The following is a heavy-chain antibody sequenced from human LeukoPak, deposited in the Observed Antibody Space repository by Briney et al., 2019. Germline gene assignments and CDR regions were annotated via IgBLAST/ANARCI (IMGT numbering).Heavy chain of an antibody. V-gene: IGHV3-9*01. D-gene: IGHD3-22*01. J-gene: IGHJ4*02. Sequence: PGGSLRLSCAASGFTFDDYAMHWVRQAPGKGLEWVSGISWNSGSIGYADSVKGRFTISRDNAKNSLYLQMNSLRAEDTALYYCAENLLRDYYDSSGYYPSPLDFWGQGTLVTVSS. CDR1: GFTFDDYA. CDR3: AENLLRDYYDSSGYYPSPLDF. CDR2: ISWNSGSI.